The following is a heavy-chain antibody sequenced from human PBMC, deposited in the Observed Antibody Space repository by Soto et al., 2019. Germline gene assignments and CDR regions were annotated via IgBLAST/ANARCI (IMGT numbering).Heavy chain of an antibody. Sequence: PSEPLSLTCTVSGGSIGNQYWSWIRQRPGEGLEWVGHISYSGNTNYNPSLKSRVLISQDTSNNQFSLRLSSVTAADTAVYDCARRDWNETFERWGKGTMVTV. D-gene: IGHD1-1*01. CDR2: ISYSGNT. V-gene: IGHV4-59*11. CDR3: ARRDWNETFER. J-gene: IGHJ3*02. CDR1: GGSIGNQY.